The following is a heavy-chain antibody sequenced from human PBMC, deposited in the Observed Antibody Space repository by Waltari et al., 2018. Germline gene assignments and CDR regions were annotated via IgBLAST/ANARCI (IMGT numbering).Heavy chain of an antibody. CDR2: IRSDGSNI. CDR3: ATYSASRGFNY. V-gene: IGHV3-30*02. Sequence: QVQLVESGGGVVQPGESLRLSCAASGFPFSTSGLHLVRQAPGKGLEWVAYIRSDGSNINYADSVKGRFTISRDNSKNTLYLQMNSLRAEDTAVYYCATYSASRGFNYWGQGTLVTVSS. J-gene: IGHJ4*02. CDR1: GFPFSTSG. D-gene: IGHD6-13*01.